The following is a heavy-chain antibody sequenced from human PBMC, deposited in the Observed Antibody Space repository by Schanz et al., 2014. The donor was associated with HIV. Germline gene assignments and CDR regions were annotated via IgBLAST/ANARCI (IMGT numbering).Heavy chain of an antibody. V-gene: IGHV4-28*01. CDR3: ARSQDTSWFF. CDR2: IHHSGDT. CDR1: GYSISRSNW. J-gene: IGHJ4*02. Sequence: QVQLQESGPGLVKPSDTLSLTCAVSGYSISRSNWWGWIRQPPGKGLEWIGYIHHSGDTYYDASLRRRVTLSMDTSKNRFSLKMTAVTAADTAVYYCARSQDTSWFFWGQGILVTVSS. D-gene: IGHD2-2*01.